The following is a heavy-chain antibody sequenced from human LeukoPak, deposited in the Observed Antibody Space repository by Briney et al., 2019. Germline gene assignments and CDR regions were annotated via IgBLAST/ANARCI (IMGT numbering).Heavy chain of an antibody. D-gene: IGHD3-22*01. Sequence: GGSLRLSCAASGFTFSDTWMHWVRQAPGEGLVWVSRIRSDGSDTRYAESVKGRFTISRDNAKNTLYLQMNSLRAEDTAVYYCAKPYYDSSPLDYWGQGTLVTVSS. J-gene: IGHJ4*02. CDR3: AKPYYDSSPLDY. V-gene: IGHV3-74*01. CDR2: IRSDGSDT. CDR1: GFTFSDTW.